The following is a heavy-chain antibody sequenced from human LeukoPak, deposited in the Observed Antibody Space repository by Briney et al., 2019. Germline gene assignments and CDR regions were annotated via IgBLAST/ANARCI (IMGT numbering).Heavy chain of an antibody. CDR2: ISYSGGT. J-gene: IGHJ1*01. D-gene: IGHD3-10*01. V-gene: IGHV4-39*07. CDR3: STHWAGRPTPEYFHH. Sequence: PSETLSLTCTVSAGSISSGRYYWGWIRQPPGKGLEWIGSISYSGGTYYNPSLKSRITMSVVTSKNQFSLKLSSMTAADAAVYYCSTHWAGRPTPEYFHHWGQGTLVTVSS. CDR1: AGSISSGRYY.